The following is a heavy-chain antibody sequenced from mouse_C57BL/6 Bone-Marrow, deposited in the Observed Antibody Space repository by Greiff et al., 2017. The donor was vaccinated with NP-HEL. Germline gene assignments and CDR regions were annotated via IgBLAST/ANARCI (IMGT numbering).Heavy chain of an antibody. CDR1: GFTFSDYY. Sequence: EVKLVESEGGLVQPGSSMKLSCTASGFTFSDYYMAWVRQVPEKGLEWVGKINYDGSSTYYLDSLKGSVIISRDKAKNILYLQLSSLKSDDTATYYCAREGGLRRRTYAMDYWGQGTSVTVSA. J-gene: IGHJ4*01. CDR2: INYDGSST. D-gene: IGHD2-4*01. V-gene: IGHV5-16*01. CDR3: AREGGLRRRTYAMDY.